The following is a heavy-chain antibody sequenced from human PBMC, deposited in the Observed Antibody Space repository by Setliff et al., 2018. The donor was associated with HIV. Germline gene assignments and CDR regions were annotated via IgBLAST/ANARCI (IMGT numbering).Heavy chain of an antibody. V-gene: IGHV3-48*01. D-gene: IGHD3-16*01. Sequence: GGSLRLSCAGSGFTFSSYSLNWVRQAPGKGLEWVSYVSGRGDSIYYAASIKGRFTISRDNSRNTQYLQMNSLSVEDTAVYYCVKNLYTEMWGEIFDSWGRGTLVTVSS. CDR2: VSGRGDSI. J-gene: IGHJ4*02. CDR1: GFTFSSYS. CDR3: VKNLYTEMWGEIFDS.